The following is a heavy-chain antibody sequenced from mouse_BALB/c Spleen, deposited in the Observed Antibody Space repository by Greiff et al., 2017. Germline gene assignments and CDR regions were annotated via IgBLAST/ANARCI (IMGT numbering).Heavy chain of an antibody. CDR3: ARELGRGYYAMDY. CDR2: IWSDGST. Sequence: VQLQESGPDLVAPSQSLSITCTVSGFSLTSYGVHWVRQPPGKGLEWLVVIWSDGSTTYNSALKSRLSISKDNSKSQVFLKMNSLQTDDTAMYYCARELGRGYYAMDYWGQGTSVTVSS. J-gene: IGHJ4*01. V-gene: IGHV2-6-2*01. CDR1: GFSLTSYG. D-gene: IGHD4-1*01.